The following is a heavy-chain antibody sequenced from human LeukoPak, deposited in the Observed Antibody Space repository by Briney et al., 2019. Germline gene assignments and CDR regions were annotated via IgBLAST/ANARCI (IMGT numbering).Heavy chain of an antibody. J-gene: IGHJ6*03. CDR3: AREPRGYSYGWYYMDV. D-gene: IGHD5-18*01. Sequence: PSETLSLTCAVYGGSFSGYYWSWIRQPPGKGLEWIGEINHSGSTNYNPSLKSRGTISVDTCKNQFSLTLSSVTAADTAVYYCAREPRGYSYGWYYMDVWGKGTTVTVSS. CDR1: GGSFSGYY. CDR2: INHSGST. V-gene: IGHV4-34*01.